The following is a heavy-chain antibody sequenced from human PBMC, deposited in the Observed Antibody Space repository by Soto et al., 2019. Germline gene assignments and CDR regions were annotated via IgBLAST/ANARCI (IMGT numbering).Heavy chain of an antibody. D-gene: IGHD3-10*01. V-gene: IGHV4-61*01. CDR1: GCSVISGSYY. J-gene: IGHJ4*02. Sequence: SETLSLTCTVSGCSVISGSYYRSWIRQPPGKGLKRIGYIYYSGSTNYNPDLKSRVTISVDTSKNQFSLKLSSVTAADTAVYYCATLSGGVLWFGECNRGDCYTLDYRGQGTLVTVSS. CDR2: IYYSGST. CDR3: ATLSGGVLWFGECNRGDCYTLDY.